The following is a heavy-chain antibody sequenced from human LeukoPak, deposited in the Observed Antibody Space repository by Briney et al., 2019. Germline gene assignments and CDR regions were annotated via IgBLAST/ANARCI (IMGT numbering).Heavy chain of an antibody. CDR3: ARGDSGSYYGGVPDYFDY. CDR1: GGSITSYS. Sequence: PSESMSLTGTDSGGSITSYSWSWIRHPPGEGLDWAGYIYYRGSNNYNPSLKSRVTISVDTSKNQCSLKLSSGTAADTAVYYCARGDSGSYYGGVPDYFDYWGQGTLVTVSS. V-gene: IGHV4-59*01. CDR2: IYYRGSN. J-gene: IGHJ4*02. D-gene: IGHD1-26*01.